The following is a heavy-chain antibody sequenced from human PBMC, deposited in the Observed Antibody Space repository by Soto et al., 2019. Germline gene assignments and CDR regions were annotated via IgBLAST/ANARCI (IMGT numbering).Heavy chain of an antibody. Sequence: DVLLVETGGGLIQPGGSLRLSWVASGFTVSSKYMSWVRQAPGKGLEWVSVLWSAGNTYYADSVSCRFTISRDSSKNTLYLEMSRLRADETAVYYCASEAPMDVWGQGTTVIVSS. J-gene: IGHJ6*02. CDR2: LWSAGNT. V-gene: IGHV3-53*02. CDR3: ASEAPMDV. CDR1: GFTVSSKY.